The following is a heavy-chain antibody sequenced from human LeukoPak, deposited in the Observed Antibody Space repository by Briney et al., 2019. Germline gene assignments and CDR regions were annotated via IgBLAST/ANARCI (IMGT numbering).Heavy chain of an antibody. J-gene: IGHJ4*02. CDR1: GFTFSSYA. Sequence: GGSLRLSCAASGFTFSSYAMSWVRQAPGKGLEWVSGISGSGGNTYYVDSVKGRLTISRDNSRNTLYLQMNNLRAEDTAVYYCAKDALISYRGAWSQSDYWGQGTLVTVSS. CDR2: ISGSGGNT. CDR3: AKDALISYRGAWSQSDY. D-gene: IGHD2/OR15-2a*01. V-gene: IGHV3-23*01.